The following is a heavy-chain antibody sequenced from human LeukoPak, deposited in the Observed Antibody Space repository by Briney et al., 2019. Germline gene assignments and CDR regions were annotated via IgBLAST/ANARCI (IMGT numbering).Heavy chain of an antibody. D-gene: IGHD2-8*01. CDR3: ARDTCTNGVCYGY. J-gene: IGHJ4*02. V-gene: IGHV3-30-3*01. CDR2: ISYDGSNE. CDR1: GFTFSSYA. Sequence: GGSLRLSCAASGFTFSSYAMHWVRQAPGKGLEWVAVISYDGSNEYYADSVKGRFTISGDNSKNTLYLQMNSLRAEDTAVYYCARDTCTNGVCYGYWGQGTLVTVSS.